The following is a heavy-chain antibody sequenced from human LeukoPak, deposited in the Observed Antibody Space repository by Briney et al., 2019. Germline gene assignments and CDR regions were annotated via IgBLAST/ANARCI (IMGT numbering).Heavy chain of an antibody. CDR3: ARLYSGVYDY. J-gene: IGHJ4*02. Sequence: ASVTVSFKASGYTFTSYDINWVRQAAGQGREGMGWMNPNSGNTGYAQKFQGRVTMTRNTSISTAYMELSSLRSEDTAVYYCARLYSGVYDYWGQGTLVTVSS. CDR1: GYTFTSYD. D-gene: IGHD5-12*01. CDR2: MNPNSGNT. V-gene: IGHV1-8*01.